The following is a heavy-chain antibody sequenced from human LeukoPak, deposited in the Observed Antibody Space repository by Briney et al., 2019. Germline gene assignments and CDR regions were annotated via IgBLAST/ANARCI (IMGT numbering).Heavy chain of an antibody. CDR2: IYTSGST. D-gene: IGHD6-13*01. J-gene: IGHJ5*02. CDR1: GGSLSSYY. CDR3: AREPYSSSWFDP. V-gene: IGHV4-4*07. Sequence: PSETLSHTCTVSGGSLSSYYWSLIRQPAGKGLEWIGRIYTSGSTNYNPSLKSRVTMSVDTSKNQFSLKLSSVTAADTAVYYCAREPYSSSWFDPWGQGTLVTVSS.